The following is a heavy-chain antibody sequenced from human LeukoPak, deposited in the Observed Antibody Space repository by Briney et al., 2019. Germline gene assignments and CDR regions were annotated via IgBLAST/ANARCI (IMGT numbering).Heavy chain of an antibody. Sequence: GGSLRLSCAASGFTFSSYDMHWVRQATRKGLEWVSAIGTAGDTYYPGSVKGRFNISRENAKNSLYLQMNSLRAGDTAVYYCARAFRYYDSSDYYYIYDYWGQGTLVTVSS. V-gene: IGHV3-13*04. CDR1: GFTFSSYD. CDR3: ARAFRYYDSSDYYYIYDY. J-gene: IGHJ4*02. D-gene: IGHD3-22*01. CDR2: IGTAGDT.